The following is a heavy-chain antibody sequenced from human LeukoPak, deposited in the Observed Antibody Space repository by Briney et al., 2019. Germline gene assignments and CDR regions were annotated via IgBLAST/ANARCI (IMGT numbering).Heavy chain of an antibody. V-gene: IGHV3-48*01. CDR3: ARDMVRGATRENLFDY. J-gene: IGHJ4*02. CDR1: GFTFSSYS. Sequence: PGGSLRLSCAASGFTFSSYSMNWVRQAPGKGLEWVSYISSSSSTIYYADSVKGRFTISRDNAKNSLYLQMNSLRAEDTAVYYCARDMVRGATRENLFDYWGQGTLVTVSS. D-gene: IGHD3-10*01. CDR2: ISSSSSTI.